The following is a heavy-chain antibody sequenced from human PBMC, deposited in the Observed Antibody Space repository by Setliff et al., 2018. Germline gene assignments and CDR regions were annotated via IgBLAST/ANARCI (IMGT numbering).Heavy chain of an antibody. Sequence: VKVSCTPSGYTFTDYYIHWVRQAPGQGLEWMGWINPKNGDIFYAPKFAGRVTMTRDTPISTVYMELSLLTSDDTAVYFCARRDGSGYPYYFDYWGQGTLVTVSS. V-gene: IGHV1-2*07. CDR1: GYTFTDYY. D-gene: IGHD3-22*01. CDR3: ARRDGSGYPYYFDY. CDR2: INPKNGDI. J-gene: IGHJ4*02.